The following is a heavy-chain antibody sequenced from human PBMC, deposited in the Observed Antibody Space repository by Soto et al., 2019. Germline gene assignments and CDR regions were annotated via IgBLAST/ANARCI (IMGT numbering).Heavy chain of an antibody. Sequence: QVQLVQSGAEVKKPGSSVKVSCKASGGTFSSYAISWVRQAPGQGLEWMGGIIPIFGTANYAQKFQGRVTXAXEXSSXTAYMELSSLRSEDTAVYYCACHVPAAGYYYGMDVWGQGTTVTVSS. CDR2: IIPIFGTA. V-gene: IGHV1-69*05. CDR3: ACHVPAAGYYYGMDV. J-gene: IGHJ6*02. D-gene: IGHD2-2*01. CDR1: GGTFSSYA.